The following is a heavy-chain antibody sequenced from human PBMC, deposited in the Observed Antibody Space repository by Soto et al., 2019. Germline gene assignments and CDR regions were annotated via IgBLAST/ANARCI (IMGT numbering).Heavy chain of an antibody. CDR3: ARDLGGGGDVLSYYYYGMDV. V-gene: IGHV3-30-3*01. D-gene: IGHD2-21*02. Sequence: PGGSLRLSCAASGFTFSSYAMHWVRQAPGKGLEWVAVISYDGSNKYYADSVKGRFTISRDNSKNTLYLQVNSLRAEDTAVYYCARDLGGGGDVLSYYYYGMDVWGQGTTVTVSS. J-gene: IGHJ6*02. CDR2: ISYDGSNK. CDR1: GFTFSSYA.